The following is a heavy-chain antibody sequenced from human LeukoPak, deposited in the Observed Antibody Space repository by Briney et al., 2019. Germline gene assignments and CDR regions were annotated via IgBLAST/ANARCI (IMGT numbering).Heavy chain of an antibody. CDR3: ARGRASYYDRSGYIY. Sequence: PSETLSLTCAVYGGSFSGYYLSWIRQPPGKGLEWIGEINHSGSTNYNPSLKSRVTISVDTSKNQFSLNLSSVTAADTAVYYCARGRASYYDRSGYIYWGQGILVTVSS. J-gene: IGHJ4*02. V-gene: IGHV4-34*01. CDR1: GGSFSGYY. D-gene: IGHD3-22*01. CDR2: INHSGST.